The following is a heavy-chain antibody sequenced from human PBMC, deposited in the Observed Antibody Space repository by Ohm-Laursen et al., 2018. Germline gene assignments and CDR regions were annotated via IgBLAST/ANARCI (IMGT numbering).Heavy chain of an antibody. CDR3: ARGDSSSRGGIY. V-gene: IGHV1-8*01. CDR2: MNLNSHNT. CDR1: GYTFSSYD. Sequence: VSSVKVSCKVSGYTFSSYDIIWVRQASGQGPEWMGWMNLNSHNTGYARKFQGRVTMTRDTSTSTVYMELSSLRSEDTAVYYCARGDSSSRGGIYWGQGTLVTVSS. D-gene: IGHD6-6*01. J-gene: IGHJ4*02.